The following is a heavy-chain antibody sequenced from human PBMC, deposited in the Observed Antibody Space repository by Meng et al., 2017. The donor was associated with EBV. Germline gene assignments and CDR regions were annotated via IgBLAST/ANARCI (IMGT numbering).Heavy chain of an antibody. J-gene: IGHJ4*02. CDR3: ARDGRLYDTPSPFDY. CDR2: INPNSGGT. D-gene: IGHD3-22*01. V-gene: IGHV1-2*06. Sequence: QGQLVHSGAEVKKPGASVKVSCKASGYTFTGYYMHWVRQAPGQGLEWMGRINPNSGGTNYAQKFQGRVTMTRDTSISTAYMELRSLRSDDTAVYYCARDGRLYDTPSPFDYWGQGTLVTVSS. CDR1: GYTFTGYY.